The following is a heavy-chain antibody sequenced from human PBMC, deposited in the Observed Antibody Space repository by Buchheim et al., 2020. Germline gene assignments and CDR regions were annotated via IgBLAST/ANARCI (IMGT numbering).Heavy chain of an antibody. CDR2: INHSGST. CDR1: GGSFSGYY. D-gene: IGHD1-1*01. Sequence: QVQLQQWGAGLLKPSETLSLTCAVYGGSFSGYYWSWIRQPPGKGLEWIGEINHSGSTNYNPSLKSRVTISVDTSKNQFSLKLSPVTAADTAVYYCARSRRYNWNDGPYYFDYWGQGTL. CDR3: ARSRRYNWNDGPYYFDY. J-gene: IGHJ4*02. V-gene: IGHV4-34*01.